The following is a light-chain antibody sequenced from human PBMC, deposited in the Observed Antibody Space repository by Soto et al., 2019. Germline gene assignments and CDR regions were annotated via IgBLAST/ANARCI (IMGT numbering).Light chain of an antibody. CDR2: AAS. CDR3: QPLNDYRYT. Sequence: DIQLTQSPSFLSASVGDRVTITCRASQAISSSLAWYQHNPGKAPKLLIYAASTLQNGVPSSFSGSGSGTEFTLTISSLQHEDFATYYCQPLNDYRYTFGQGTKVEIK. CDR1: QAISSS. V-gene: IGKV1-9*01. J-gene: IGKJ2*01.